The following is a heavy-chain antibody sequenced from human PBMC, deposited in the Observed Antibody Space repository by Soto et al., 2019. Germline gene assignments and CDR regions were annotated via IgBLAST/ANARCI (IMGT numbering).Heavy chain of an antibody. CDR3: AKVGLRYYYDSRYFDY. J-gene: IGHJ4*02. Sequence: RLPCAASGFTFSSYAMSWVRQAPGKGLEWVSAISGSGGSTYYADSVKGRFTISRDNSKNTLYLQMNSLRAEDTAVYYCAKVGLRYYYDSRYFDYWGQGTLVTVSS. V-gene: IGHV3-23*01. CDR2: ISGSGGST. D-gene: IGHD3-22*01. CDR1: GFTFSSYA.